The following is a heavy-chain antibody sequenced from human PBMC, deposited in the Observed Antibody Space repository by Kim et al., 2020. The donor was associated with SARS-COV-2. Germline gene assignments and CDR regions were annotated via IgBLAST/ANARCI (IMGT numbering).Heavy chain of an antibody. Sequence: GGSLRLSCVVSGFPFRSYWMHWVRQAPGKGLVWVSHINSDGSTINYADSVQGRFTISRDNAKNTLCLQMNTLRAEDTAVYYCARGETNDIDYWGQGTLGT. V-gene: IGHV3-74*01. CDR2: INSDGSTI. J-gene: IGHJ4*02. D-gene: IGHD2-8*01. CDR1: GFPFRSYW. CDR3: ARGETNDIDY.